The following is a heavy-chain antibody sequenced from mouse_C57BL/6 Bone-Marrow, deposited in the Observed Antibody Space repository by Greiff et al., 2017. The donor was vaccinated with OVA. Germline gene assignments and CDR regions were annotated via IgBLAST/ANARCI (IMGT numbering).Heavy chain of an antibody. Sequence: QVQLQQPGPELVKPGASVKLSCKASGYTFTSYWMHWVKQRPGQGLEWIGHITPSNGGTNYTETFKSKATLTVDKSSSTAYMQLSSLTTEDSAVDEWARTKQLRLRNWGQGTGVTGAA. CDR3: ARTKQLRLRN. V-gene: IGHV1-53*01. CDR2: ITPSNGGT. CDR1: GYTFTSYW. J-gene: IGHJ3*01. D-gene: IGHD3-2*02.